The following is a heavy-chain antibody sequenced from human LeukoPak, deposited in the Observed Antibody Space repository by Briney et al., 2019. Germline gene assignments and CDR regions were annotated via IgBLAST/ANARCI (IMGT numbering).Heavy chain of an antibody. V-gene: IGHV3-74*01. Sequence: GGSLRLSCAASGFTFSSYWMDWVRQAPGKGPVWVSRINTDESRTTYADSVKGRFTVSRDNAKTTLYLQMNSLRAEDTAVYYCARTVGSGSGTYHLDYWGQGTLVTVSS. CDR2: INTDESRT. D-gene: IGHD3-10*01. CDR1: GFTFSSYW. J-gene: IGHJ4*02. CDR3: ARTVGSGSGTYHLDY.